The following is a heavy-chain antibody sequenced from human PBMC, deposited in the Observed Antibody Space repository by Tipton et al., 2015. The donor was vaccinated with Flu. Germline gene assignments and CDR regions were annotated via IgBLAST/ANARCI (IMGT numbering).Heavy chain of an antibody. CDR3: ARELPYSSGWYPPRMDV. Sequence: SLRLSCSASGFTFSSNAMHWVRQAPGKGLEWVSYIDGSGTTIYYAESVKGRFTISRDNAKNSLSLQMNSLRAEDTAVYYCARELPYSSGWYPPRMDVWGQGTTVTVTS. J-gene: IGHJ6*02. V-gene: IGHV3-48*03. D-gene: IGHD6-19*01. CDR1: GFTFSSNA. CDR2: IDGSGTTI.